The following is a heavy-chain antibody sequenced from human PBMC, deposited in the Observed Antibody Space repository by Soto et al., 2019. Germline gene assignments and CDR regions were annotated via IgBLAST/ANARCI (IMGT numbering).Heavy chain of an antibody. J-gene: IGHJ4*02. CDR1: GDTXXXXX. Sequence: QVQLVQSGAEVKNPGASVKVSCKASGDTXXXXXXXXXRQXPGXGXXWMGWISAQRGNTNYAQKFRGRVTMXXDXXXXXXYXEXRXXXXDXXAVYYCARDRDQWDQKYCDSWGQGTLVTVSS. V-gene: IGHV1-18*01. D-gene: IGHD1-26*01. CDR3: ARDRDQWDQKYCDS. CDR2: ISAQRGNT.